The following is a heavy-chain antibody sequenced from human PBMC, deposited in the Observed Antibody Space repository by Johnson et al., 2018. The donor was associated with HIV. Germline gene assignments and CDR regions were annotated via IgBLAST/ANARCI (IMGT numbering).Heavy chain of an antibody. J-gene: IGHJ3*02. CDR3: AKEGAYYYDSSGLNDAFDI. CDR1: GFTFDDYA. V-gene: IGHV3-9*01. Sequence: VQLVESGGGLVQPGRSLRLSCAASGFTFDDYAMHWVRQVPGKGLEWVSGISGSGGSTYYADSVKGRFTISRDNSKNTLYLQMNSLRAEDTALYYCAKEGAYYYDSSGLNDAFDIWGQGTMVTVSS. D-gene: IGHD3-22*01. CDR2: ISGSGGST.